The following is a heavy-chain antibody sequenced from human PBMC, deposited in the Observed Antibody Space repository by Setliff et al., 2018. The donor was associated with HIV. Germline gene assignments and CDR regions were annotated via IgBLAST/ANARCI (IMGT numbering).Heavy chain of an antibody. CDR3: ARHHNTMVRGVAYFQH. CDR1: GGSISSYY. V-gene: IGHV4-59*08. Sequence: SETLSLTCTVSGGSISSYYWSWIRQPPGKGLEWIGYIYYNGNTNYNPSLKSRVTISVDTSKNKFSLKLRYVTAADRAVYYCARHHNTMVRGVAYFQHWGKGTPVTVSS. J-gene: IGHJ1*01. CDR2: IYYNGNT. D-gene: IGHD3-10*01.